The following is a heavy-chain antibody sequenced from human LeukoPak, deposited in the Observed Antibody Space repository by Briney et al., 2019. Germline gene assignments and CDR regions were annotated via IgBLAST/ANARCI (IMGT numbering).Heavy chain of an antibody. Sequence: ASVKVSCKASGYTFTSYDINWVRQAPGQGLEWMGWMNPNSGNTGYAQKFQGRVTMTRNTSISTAYMELSSLRSEDTAVYYCARVFRCWYELPYWGQGTLVTVSS. J-gene: IGHJ4*02. CDR3: ARVFRCWYELPY. CDR2: MNPNSGNT. V-gene: IGHV1-8*01. CDR1: GYTFTSYD. D-gene: IGHD6-13*01.